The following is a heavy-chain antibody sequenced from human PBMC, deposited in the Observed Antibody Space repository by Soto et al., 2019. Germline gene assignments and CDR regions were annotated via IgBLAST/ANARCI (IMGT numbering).Heavy chain of an antibody. V-gene: IGHV3-30*03. CDR2: ISYDGSNK. J-gene: IGHJ4*02. Sequence: QVQLVESGGGVVQPGRSLRLSCAASGFTFSSYGMHWVRQAPGKGLEWVAVISYDGSNKYYADSVKGRFTISRDNSKNPRYRQMNSLGAEDTAVYYFAPPLFGVLGGVDYWAQGTLSPSPQ. CDR3: APPLFGVLGGVDY. D-gene: IGHD3-16*01. CDR1: GFTFSSYG.